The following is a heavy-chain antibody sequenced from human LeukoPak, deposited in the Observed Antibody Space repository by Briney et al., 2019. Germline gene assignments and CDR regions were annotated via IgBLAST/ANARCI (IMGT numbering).Heavy chain of an antibody. D-gene: IGHD3-22*01. CDR3: ARGRRITMIVVVNWLDY. CDR2: IYYSGST. J-gene: IGHJ4*02. V-gene: IGHV4-59*12. Sequence: SETLSLTCTVSGGSISSYYWSWIRQPPGKGLEWIGYIYYSGSTNYNPSLKSRVTISVDTSKNQFSLKLSSVTAADTAVYYCARGRRITMIVVVNWLDYWGQGTLVTVSS. CDR1: GGSISSYY.